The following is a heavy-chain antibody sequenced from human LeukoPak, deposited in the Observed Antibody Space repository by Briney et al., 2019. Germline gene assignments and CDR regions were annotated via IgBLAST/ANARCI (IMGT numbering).Heavy chain of an antibody. Sequence: ESSETLSLTCTVSGGSISSYYWSWIRQPPGKGLEWIGYIYYSGSTNYNPSLKSRVTISVDTSKNQFSLKLSSVTAAYTAVYYCARGGIGLDYWGQGTLVTVSS. J-gene: IGHJ4*02. D-gene: IGHD3-10*01. CDR1: GGSISSYY. V-gene: IGHV4-59*01. CDR3: ARGGIGLDY. CDR2: IYYSGST.